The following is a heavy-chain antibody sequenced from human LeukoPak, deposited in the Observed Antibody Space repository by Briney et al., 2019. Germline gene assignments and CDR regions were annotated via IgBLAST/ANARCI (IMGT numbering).Heavy chain of an antibody. CDR2: ISDSGGST. V-gene: IGHV3-23*01. CDR1: GFTFSSYA. CDR3: AKQDIRSSAWYD. Sequence: GSLRVSCAASGFTFSSYAMSWVRQTPGQRLEWVSAISDSGGSTYYADSVKGRFTISGDNSKNTLYLQMNSLRAEDTAVYYCAKQDIRSSAWYDWGQGTLVTVSS. D-gene: IGHD6-19*01. J-gene: IGHJ4*02.